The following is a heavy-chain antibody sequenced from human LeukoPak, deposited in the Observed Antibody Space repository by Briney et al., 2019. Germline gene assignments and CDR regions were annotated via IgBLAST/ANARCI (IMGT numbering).Heavy chain of an antibody. D-gene: IGHD2-2*01. CDR3: ARYCSSTSCQLHGMDV. CDR1: GFTVTSNH. Sequence: GGSLRLSCKASGFTVTSNHMNWVRQAPGKGLEWVSIIYTGGTTHYADSLKDRFTISRDDSINTLYLQINSLRAEDTAAYYCARYCSSTSCQLHGMDVWGQGTTVTVSS. CDR2: IYTGGTT. J-gene: IGHJ6*02. V-gene: IGHV3-66*01.